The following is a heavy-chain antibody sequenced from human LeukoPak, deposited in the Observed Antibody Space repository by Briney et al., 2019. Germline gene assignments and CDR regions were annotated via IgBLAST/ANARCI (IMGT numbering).Heavy chain of an antibody. Sequence: PSETLSLTCTVSGGSISSSYCSWTRQPAGKGLEWIGRIYTTGSTDSTDFNPSLKSRVTMSVDTSKNQFSLKLGSVTAADTAVYYCAGFGAGSYYWGQGTLVTVSS. CDR1: GGSISSSY. V-gene: IGHV4-4*07. CDR3: AGFGAGSYY. D-gene: IGHD3-10*01. CDR2: IYTTGSTDST. J-gene: IGHJ4*02.